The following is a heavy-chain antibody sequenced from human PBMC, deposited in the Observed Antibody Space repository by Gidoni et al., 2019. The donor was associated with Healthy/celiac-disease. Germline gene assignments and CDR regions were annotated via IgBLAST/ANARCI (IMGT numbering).Heavy chain of an antibody. CDR2: IYPGEADT. D-gene: IGHD3-3*01. J-gene: IGHJ4*02. Sequence: EVQLVQSGAAVKKPGEALEISCKGSGYSFTSSWIGWVRQMPGKGLEWMGIIYPGEADTRYSPSLQGQFTISADKSISTAYRKWSSLKATDTARYYWARRRDDFWCGYLFDYWGQGTLVTVSS. CDR3: ARRRDDFWCGYLFDY. V-gene: IGHV5-51*01. CDR1: GYSFTSSW.